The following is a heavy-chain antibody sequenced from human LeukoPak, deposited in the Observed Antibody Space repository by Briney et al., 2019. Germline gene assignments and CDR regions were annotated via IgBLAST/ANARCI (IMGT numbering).Heavy chain of an antibody. CDR3: AELGITMIGGV. CDR1: GFAFSTYW. J-gene: IGHJ6*04. CDR2: IKQDGREK. D-gene: IGHD3-10*02. Sequence: GGSLRLSCAASGFAFSTYWMTWFRQAPGKGLEWVANIKQDGREKYYVDSVKGRFTISRDNAKNSLYLQMNSLRAEDTAVYYCAELGITMIGGVWGKGTTVTISS. V-gene: IGHV3-7*01.